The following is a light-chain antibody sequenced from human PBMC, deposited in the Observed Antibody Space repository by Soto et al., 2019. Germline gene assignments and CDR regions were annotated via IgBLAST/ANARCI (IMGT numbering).Light chain of an antibody. CDR3: ALWDDSLKGWA. J-gene: IGLJ3*02. CDR1: SPNIGSNT. CDR2: SNM. Sequence: QSVLTQPPSASGTPGQRVTISCSGSSPNIGSNTVTWYQQLPGTAPKLLMYSNMQRPSGVPARFFGSRAGTSASLAISGLQSEDEADYYCALWDDSLKGWAFGGGTKLTVL. V-gene: IGLV1-44*01.